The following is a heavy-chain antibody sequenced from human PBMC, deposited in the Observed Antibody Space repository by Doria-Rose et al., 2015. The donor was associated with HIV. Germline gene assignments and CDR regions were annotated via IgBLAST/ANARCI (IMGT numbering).Heavy chain of an antibody. CDR2: IYTSGRT. CDR1: GGSISSGSYY. CDR3: AREGFSSGSYHVPYFDY. J-gene: IGHJ4*02. V-gene: IGHV4-61*02. Sequence: SGPGLVKPSQTLSLTCTVSGGSISSGSYYWSWIRQPAGKGLEWIGRIYTSGRTNYKPSLKGRITISIDTSKNQFSLKLSSVTAADTAVYYCAREGFSSGSYHVPYFDYWGQGTLVTVSS. D-gene: IGHD6-19*01.